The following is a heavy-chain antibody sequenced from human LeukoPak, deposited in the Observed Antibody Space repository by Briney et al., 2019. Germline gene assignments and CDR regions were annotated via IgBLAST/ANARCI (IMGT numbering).Heavy chain of an antibody. CDR3: ARDVDDYGDPYYYGMDV. V-gene: IGHV3-21*01. Sequence: PGGSLRLSCAASGFTFSSYSMNWVRQAPGKGLEWVSSISSSSYIYYADSVKGRFTISRDNAKDSLYLQMNSLRAEDTAVYYCARDVDDYGDPYYYGMDVWGQGTTVTVSS. CDR2: ISSSSYI. CDR1: GFTFSSYS. J-gene: IGHJ6*02. D-gene: IGHD4-17*01.